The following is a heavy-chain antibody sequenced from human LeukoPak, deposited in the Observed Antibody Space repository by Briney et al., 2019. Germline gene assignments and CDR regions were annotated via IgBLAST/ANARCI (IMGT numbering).Heavy chain of an antibody. CDR2: VYYSGST. J-gene: IGHJ4*02. V-gene: IGHV4-39*01. CDR1: GGSISNSGFY. CDR3: ARFRQWLGYFDY. D-gene: IGHD6-19*01. Sequence: SETLSLTCTVSGGSISNSGFYWGWIRQPPGKGLEWIGNVYYSGSTYYNSSLKSRVTMSVDTSKNQFSLKLSSVTAADTAVYNCARFRQWLGYFDYWGQGTL.